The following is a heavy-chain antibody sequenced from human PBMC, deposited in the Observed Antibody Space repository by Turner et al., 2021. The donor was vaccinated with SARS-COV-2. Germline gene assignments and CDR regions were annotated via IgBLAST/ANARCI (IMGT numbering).Heavy chain of an antibody. J-gene: IGHJ4*02. CDR3: AKGASQHFDY. Sequence: QVQLVESGGGVVQPGRSLRLSCAASGFTFSSYGMPWVRQAPVKGLEWVAVISYDGSNKYYADSVKGRFTISRDNSKNTLYLQMNSLRAEDTAVYYCAKGASQHFDYWGQGTLGTVSS. V-gene: IGHV3-30*18. CDR1: GFTFSSYG. CDR2: ISYDGSNK. D-gene: IGHD5-18*01.